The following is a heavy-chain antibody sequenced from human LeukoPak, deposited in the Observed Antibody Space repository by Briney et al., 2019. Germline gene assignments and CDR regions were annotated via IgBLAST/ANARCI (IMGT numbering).Heavy chain of an antibody. CDR3: ARGLTIWDLALGY. CDR2: MNPNSGNT. D-gene: IGHD3-16*01. Sequence: VKVSCKASXYTFTSYDINWVRQATGQGLEWMGWMNPNSGNTGYAQKFQGRVTMTRNTSISTAYMELSSLRSEDTAVYYCARGLTIWDLALGYWGQGTLVTVSS. CDR1: XYTFTSYD. V-gene: IGHV1-8*01. J-gene: IGHJ4*02.